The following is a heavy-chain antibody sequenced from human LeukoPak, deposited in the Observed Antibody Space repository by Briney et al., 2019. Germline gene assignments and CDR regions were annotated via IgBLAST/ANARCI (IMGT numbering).Heavy chain of an antibody. D-gene: IGHD5-24*01. V-gene: IGHV3-7*01. J-gene: IGHJ3*02. CDR3: ASRAPRDAFDI. Sequence: GGSLRLSCVASGFTFSSYWMSWVRQAPGKGLEWVANIKQDGSEKYYVDSVKGRFTISRDNAKNSLYLQMNSLRAEDTAVYYCASRAPRDAFDIWGQGTLVTVSS. CDR1: GFTFSSYW. CDR2: IKQDGSEK.